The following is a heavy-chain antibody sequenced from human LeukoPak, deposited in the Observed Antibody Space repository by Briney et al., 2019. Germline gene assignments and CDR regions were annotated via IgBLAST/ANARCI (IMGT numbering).Heavy chain of an antibody. CDR2: ISGSGGST. D-gene: IGHD2-2*02. CDR3: AKGGHPRDCSSTSCYTGGSGYFVY. Sequence: GGSLRLSCAASGFTFSSYAMSWVRQAPGKGLEWVSAISGSGGSTYYADSVKGRFTISRDNSKNTLYLQMNSLRAEDTAVYYCAKGGHPRDCSSTSCYTGGSGYFVYWGQGTLVTVSS. V-gene: IGHV3-23*01. CDR1: GFTFSSYA. J-gene: IGHJ4*02.